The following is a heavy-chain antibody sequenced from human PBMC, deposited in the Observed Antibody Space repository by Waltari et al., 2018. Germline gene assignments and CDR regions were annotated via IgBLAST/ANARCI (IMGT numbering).Heavy chain of an antibody. V-gene: IGHV4-59*08. Sequence: QVQLQESGPGLLKPSETLSLMCNVPGVGAPSFYWSWIRQAPGKGLEWIGYVYYTGDTKYNPSLTSRVTMSVDTSNNRFSLKLTSVTAADTAVYYCARRTFYHALDVWGRGTTVTVSS. J-gene: IGHJ6*02. CDR3: ARRTFYHALDV. CDR2: VYYTGDT. CDR1: GVGAPSFY.